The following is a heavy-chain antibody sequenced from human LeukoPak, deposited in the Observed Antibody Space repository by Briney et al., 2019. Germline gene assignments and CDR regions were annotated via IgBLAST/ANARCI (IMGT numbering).Heavy chain of an antibody. Sequence: PSETLSLTCTVSGGSISSGSYYWSWIRQPPGKGLEWIGYIYYSGSTNYNPSLKSRVTISVDTSKNQFSLKLSSVTAADTAVYYCARDPDSNWFDPWGQGTLVTVSS. CDR2: IYYSGST. J-gene: IGHJ5*02. CDR1: GGSISSGSYY. V-gene: IGHV4-61*01. CDR3: ARDPDSNWFDP.